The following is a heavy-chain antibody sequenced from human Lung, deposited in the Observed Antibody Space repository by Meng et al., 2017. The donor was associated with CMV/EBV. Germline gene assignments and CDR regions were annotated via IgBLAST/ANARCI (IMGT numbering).Heavy chain of an antibody. CDR2: INPDSDYI. CDR1: GFTFKTFT. Sequence: ESLKISCAASGFTFKTFTMSWVRQAPGRGLEWVSSINPDSDYIQSADSLKGRFTISRDNAKTSLYLRMSGLRVEDTAVYYCARDQEGTRIPSPIHYGLDVWGQGTXVTGAS. V-gene: IGHV3-21*06. J-gene: IGHJ6*02. D-gene: IGHD5-18*01. CDR3: ARDQEGTRIPSPIHYGLDV.